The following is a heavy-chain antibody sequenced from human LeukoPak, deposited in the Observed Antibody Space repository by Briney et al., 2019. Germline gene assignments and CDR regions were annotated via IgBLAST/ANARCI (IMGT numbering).Heavy chain of an antibody. V-gene: IGHV5-51*01. Sequence: GESLKISCKASGYLFTSYCIAWVRQTPGKGLEWMGIIYPGDSDTRYSPSFQGQVTISADKSVSTAYLQWSSLKASDTAMYYCARHPKRGDYYYGLDVWGQGTTVTVSS. CDR2: IYPGDSDT. J-gene: IGHJ6*02. CDR1: GYLFTSYC. CDR3: ARHPKRGDYYYGLDV. D-gene: IGHD3-16*01.